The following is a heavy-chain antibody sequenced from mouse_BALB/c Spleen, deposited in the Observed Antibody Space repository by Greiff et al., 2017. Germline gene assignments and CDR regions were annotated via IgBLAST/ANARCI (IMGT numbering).Heavy chain of an antibody. V-gene: IGHV3-6*02. CDR3: ERESNWVDY. Sequence: DVKLQESGPGLVKPSQSLSLTCSVTGYSITSGYYWNWIRQFPGNKLEWMGYISYDGSNNYNPSLKNRISITRDTSKNQFFLKLNSVTTEDTATYYCERESNWVDYWGQGTTLTVSS. CDR1: GYSITSGYY. J-gene: IGHJ2*01. CDR2: ISYDGSN. D-gene: IGHD4-1*01.